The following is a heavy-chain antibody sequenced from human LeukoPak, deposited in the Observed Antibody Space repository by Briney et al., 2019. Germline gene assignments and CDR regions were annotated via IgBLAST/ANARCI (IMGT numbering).Heavy chain of an antibody. V-gene: IGHV4-59*01. J-gene: IGHJ3*02. CDR1: GGSISSYY. CDR3: ARDRYGGYDGFGAFDI. D-gene: IGHD5-12*01. CDR2: IYYSGST. Sequence: SETLSLTCTVSGGSISSYYWSWIRQPPGKGLEWIGYIYYSGSTNYNPSLTSRVTISVDTSKNRFSLKLSSVTAADTAVYYCARDRYGGYDGFGAFDIWGQGTMVTVSS.